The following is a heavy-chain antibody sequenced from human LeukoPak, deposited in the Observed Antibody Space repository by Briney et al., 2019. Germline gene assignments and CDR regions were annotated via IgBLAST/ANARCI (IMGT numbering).Heavy chain of an antibody. J-gene: IGHJ3*02. CDR3: ATPKYYYDSSGLGAFDI. CDR2: FDPEDGET. V-gene: IGHV1-24*01. CDR1: GYTLTELS. Sequence: ASVKVSCKVSGYTLTELSMHWVRQAPGKGLEWMGRFDPEDGETIYAQKFQGRVTMTEDTSTDTAYMELSSLRSEDTAVYYCATPKYYYDSSGLGAFDIWGQGTMVTVSS. D-gene: IGHD3-22*01.